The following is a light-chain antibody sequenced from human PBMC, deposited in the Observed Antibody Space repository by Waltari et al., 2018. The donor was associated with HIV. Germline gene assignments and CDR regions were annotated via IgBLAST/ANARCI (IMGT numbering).Light chain of an antibody. Sequence: SYELTQPPSLSVSPGQTPRTTCPGAASLKQFAYWYQQKQGHAPLLRIYKDIERPAGIPERFSGSSSGRTVTLTISGVQAEDEADYYCQSADSSDTFIFGSGTKVTVL. CDR1: ASLKQF. CDR2: KDI. J-gene: IGLJ1*01. V-gene: IGLV3-25*03. CDR3: QSADSSDTFI.